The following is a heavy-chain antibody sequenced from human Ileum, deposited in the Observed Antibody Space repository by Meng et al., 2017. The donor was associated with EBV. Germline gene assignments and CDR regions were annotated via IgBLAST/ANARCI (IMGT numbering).Heavy chain of an antibody. J-gene: IGHJ4*02. CDR3: ASRPGFNIGPFDF. D-gene: IGHD3/OR15-3a*01. CDR2: INTDNGET. V-gene: IGHV1-3*04. Sequence: HLVQSGAEGKKPGASVKPSCKASGYTFTRYPIHWVRQAPGQRPEWMGWINTDNGETEFSQKFQGRVTITRDTSATTAYMELISLRSEDTAVYYCASRPGFNIGPFDFWGQGTLVTVSS. CDR1: GYTFTRYP.